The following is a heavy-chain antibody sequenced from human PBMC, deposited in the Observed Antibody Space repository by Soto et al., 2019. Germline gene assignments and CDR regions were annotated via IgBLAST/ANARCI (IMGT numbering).Heavy chain of an antibody. V-gene: IGHV4-59*01. CDR1: GGSMNSYY. Sequence: QVQLQESGPGLVKPSETLSLTCSVSGGSMNSYYWSWIRQPPGKGLEWIGYIFYTGPANYNPSLKCGISISLYTSKSQFSLTLTSVTAAHTAVYYCARFGDSGLRPDSWGQGTVVTVSS. D-gene: IGHD1-26*01. J-gene: IGHJ4*02. CDR2: IFYTGPA. CDR3: ARFGDSGLRPDS.